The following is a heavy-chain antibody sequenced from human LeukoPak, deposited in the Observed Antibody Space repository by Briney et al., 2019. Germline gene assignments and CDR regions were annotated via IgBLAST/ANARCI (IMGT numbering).Heavy chain of an antibody. J-gene: IGHJ4*02. Sequence: GGSLRLSCAASGFTFSSHSMNWVRQAPGKGLEWVSSISTSSSYIYYADSVKGRFTISRDNAKKSLYLQMNSLRAEDTAVYYCARGTLNIPGEHGAFDYWGQGTLVTVSS. D-gene: IGHD1-14*01. CDR3: ARGTLNIPGEHGAFDY. V-gene: IGHV3-21*01. CDR1: GFTFSSHS. CDR2: ISTSSSYI.